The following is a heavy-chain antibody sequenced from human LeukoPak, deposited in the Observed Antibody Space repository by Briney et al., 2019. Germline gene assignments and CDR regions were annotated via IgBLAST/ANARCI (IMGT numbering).Heavy chain of an antibody. CDR3: AREPRIAVAGRFDY. CDR1: GFIFSRHG. Sequence: GGSLRLSCAASGFIFSRHGMSWVRQAPGKGLEWVSGLSGSGGSTYYADSVKGRFTISRDNAKNSLYLQMNSLRAEDTAVYYCAREPRIAVAGRFDYWGQGTLVTVSS. D-gene: IGHD6-19*01. V-gene: IGHV3-48*01. CDR2: LSGSGGST. J-gene: IGHJ4*02.